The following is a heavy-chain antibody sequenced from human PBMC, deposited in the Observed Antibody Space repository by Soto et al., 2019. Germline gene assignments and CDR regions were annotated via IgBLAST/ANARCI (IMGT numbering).Heavy chain of an antibody. Sequence: SETLSLNCAVYVGSFSGYYWSWIRQPPGKGLEWIGEINHSGSTNYNPSLKSRVTISVDTSKNQFSLKLSSVTAADTAVYYCARELRYCSSTSCYRGLNWFDPWGQGTLVTVSS. D-gene: IGHD2-2*01. V-gene: IGHV4-34*01. CDR1: VGSFSGYY. CDR3: ARELRYCSSTSCYRGLNWFDP. J-gene: IGHJ5*02. CDR2: INHSGST.